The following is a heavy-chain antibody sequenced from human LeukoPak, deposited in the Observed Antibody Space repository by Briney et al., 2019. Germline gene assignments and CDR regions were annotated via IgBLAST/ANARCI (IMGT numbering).Heavy chain of an antibody. D-gene: IGHD3-3*01. CDR1: GFTFSSYW. V-gene: IGHV3-7*03. J-gene: IGHJ4*02. Sequence: GGSLRLSCAASGFTFSSYWMSWVRQAPGKGLEWVANIKQDGSEKYYVDSVKGRFTISRDNAKNSLYLQMNSLRAEDTAVYYCARNTLYYDFWSGIFDYWGQGTLVTVSS. CDR3: ARNTLYYDFWSGIFDY. CDR2: IKQDGSEK.